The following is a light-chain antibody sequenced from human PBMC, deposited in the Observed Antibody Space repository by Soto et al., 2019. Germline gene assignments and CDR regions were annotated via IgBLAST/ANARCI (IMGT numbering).Light chain of an antibody. Sequence: DIQMTQSPSTLSASVVDRVTITCRGSQSINTFLSWYRHKPGKAPELLIYDASTLQIGVPSRFSGSGYGTEFTLTISSLQSEDFATYYCQQSYYIPWTFGQGTKVDI. CDR2: DAS. CDR3: QQSYYIPWT. J-gene: IGKJ1*01. V-gene: IGKV1-39*01. CDR1: QSINTF.